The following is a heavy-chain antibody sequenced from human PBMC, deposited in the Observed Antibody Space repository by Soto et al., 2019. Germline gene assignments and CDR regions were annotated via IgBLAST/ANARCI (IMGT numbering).Heavy chain of an antibody. D-gene: IGHD3-10*02. Sequence: SETLSLTCTVSGGSISSYYWSWIRQPPGKGLEWIGYIYYSGSTNYNPSLKSRVTISVDTSKNQFSLKLSSVTAADTAVYYCARVGMFREPAFDYWGQGTLVTVSS. J-gene: IGHJ4*02. V-gene: IGHV4-59*01. CDR1: GGSISSYY. CDR3: ARVGMFREPAFDY. CDR2: IYYSGST.